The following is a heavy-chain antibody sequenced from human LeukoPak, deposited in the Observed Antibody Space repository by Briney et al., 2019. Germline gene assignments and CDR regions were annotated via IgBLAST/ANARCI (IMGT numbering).Heavy chain of an antibody. CDR1: GFTFSSYA. CDR3: AREGLYYDSSGYLDY. J-gene: IGHJ4*02. Sequence: GRSLRLSCAASGFTFSSYAMHWVRQAPGKGLEWVAVISYDGSNKYYADSVRGRFTISRDNSKNTLYLQMNSLRAEDTAVYYCAREGLYYDSSGYLDYWGQGTLVTVSS. D-gene: IGHD3-22*01. CDR2: ISYDGSNK. V-gene: IGHV3-30-3*01.